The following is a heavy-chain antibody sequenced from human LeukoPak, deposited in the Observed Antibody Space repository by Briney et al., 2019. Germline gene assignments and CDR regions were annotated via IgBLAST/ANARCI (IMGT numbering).Heavy chain of an antibody. J-gene: IGHJ5*02. CDR1: GGSISSYY. Sequence: SETLPLTCTVSGGSISSYYWSWIRQPAGKGLEWIGRIYTSGSTNYNPSLKSRVTMSVDTSKNQFSLKLSSVTAADTAVYYCARDSTRPLVVPAALNWFDPWGQGTLVTVSS. D-gene: IGHD2-2*01. CDR3: ARDSTRPLVVPAALNWFDP. CDR2: IYTSGST. V-gene: IGHV4-4*07.